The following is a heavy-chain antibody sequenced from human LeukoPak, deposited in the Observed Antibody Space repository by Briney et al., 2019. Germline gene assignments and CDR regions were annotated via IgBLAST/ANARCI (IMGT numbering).Heavy chain of an antibody. D-gene: IGHD4-23*01. V-gene: IGHV1-69*01. Sequence: ASVKVSCKASGGTFSSYAISWVRQAPGQGLEWKGGIIPIFGTANYAQKFQGRVTITADESTSTAYMELSSLRSEDTAVYYCASQGKQHSYYYYYMDVWGKGTTVTVSS. J-gene: IGHJ6*03. CDR3: ASQGKQHSYYYYYMDV. CDR2: IIPIFGTA. CDR1: GGTFSSYA.